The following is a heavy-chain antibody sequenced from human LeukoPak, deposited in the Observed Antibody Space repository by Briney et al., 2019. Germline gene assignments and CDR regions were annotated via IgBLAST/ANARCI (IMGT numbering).Heavy chain of an antibody. Sequence: SETLSLTCTVSGGSISSYYWGWIRQPPGKGLEWIGSIYYSGSTYYNPSLKSRVTISVDTSKNQFSLKLSSVTAADTAVYYCARDLGSQDAFDIWGQGTMVTVSS. CDR1: GGSISSYY. CDR3: ARDLGSQDAFDI. J-gene: IGHJ3*02. CDR2: IYYSGST. V-gene: IGHV4-39*07. D-gene: IGHD3-10*01.